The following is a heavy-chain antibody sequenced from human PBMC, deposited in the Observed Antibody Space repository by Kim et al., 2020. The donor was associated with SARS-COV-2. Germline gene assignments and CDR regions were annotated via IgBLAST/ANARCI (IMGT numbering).Heavy chain of an antibody. J-gene: IGHJ4*02. V-gene: IGHV1-2*02. D-gene: IGHD3-10*01. CDR2: INPNSGGT. CDR1: GYTFTGYY. CDR3: ARDRYYYGSGDGY. Sequence: ASVKVSCKASGYTFTGYYMHWVRQAPGQGLEWMGWINPNSGGTNYAQKFQGRVTMTRDTSISTAYMELSRLRSDDTAVYYCARDRYYYGSGDGYWGQGTLVTVSS.